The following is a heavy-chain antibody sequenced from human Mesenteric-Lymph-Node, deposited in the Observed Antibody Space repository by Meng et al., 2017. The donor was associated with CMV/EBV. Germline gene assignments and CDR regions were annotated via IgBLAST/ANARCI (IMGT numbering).Heavy chain of an antibody. J-gene: IGHJ5*02. CDR1: GFTFSGYE. D-gene: IGHD3-10*01. CDR2: IGTSGPTI. V-gene: IGHV3-48*03. CDR3: ARDLGRRMVRGGRPSGFDP. Sequence: GGSLRLSCAASGFTFSGYEMNWVRQAPGRGLEWISFIGTSGPTIYYADSVKGRFTISRDNAKNSLYLQMNSLRGEDTAVYYCARDLGRRMVRGGRPSGFDPWGQGTLVTVSS.